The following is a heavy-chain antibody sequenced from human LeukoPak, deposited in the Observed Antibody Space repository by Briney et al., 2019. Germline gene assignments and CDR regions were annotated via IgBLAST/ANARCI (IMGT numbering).Heavy chain of an antibody. CDR3: AREMATGPNHAIAPDY. CDR2: IVVGSGNT. D-gene: IGHD5-24*01. V-gene: IGHV1-58*02. J-gene: IGHJ4*02. Sequence: GASVSVSCKASGFTFTSSAMQWVRQARGQRLEWIGWIVVGSGNTNYAQKFQERLTITRDMSTSTAYMELSSLRSEDTAVYYCAREMATGPNHAIAPDYWGQGTLVTVSS. CDR1: GFTFTSSA.